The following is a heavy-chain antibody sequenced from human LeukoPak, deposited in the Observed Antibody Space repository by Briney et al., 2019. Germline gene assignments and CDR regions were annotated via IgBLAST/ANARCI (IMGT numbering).Heavy chain of an antibody. CDR3: AKGQAVAGTYYYYGMDV. CDR2: ISGSGGST. J-gene: IGHJ6*02. V-gene: IGHV3-23*01. CDR1: GFTFSSYA. D-gene: IGHD6-19*01. Sequence: GGSLRLSCAASGFTFSSYAMSWVRQAPGKGLEWVSAISGSGGSTYYAASVKGRFTISRDNSKNTLYLQMNSLRAEDTAVYYCAKGQAVAGTYYYYGMDVWGQGTTVTVSS.